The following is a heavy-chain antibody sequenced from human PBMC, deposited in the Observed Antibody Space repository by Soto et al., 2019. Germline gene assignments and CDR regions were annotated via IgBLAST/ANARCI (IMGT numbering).Heavy chain of an antibody. CDR3: ARGGMYSYGNNRFDP. Sequence: PSETLSLTCTVSGGSISSGDYYWSWIRQPPGKGLEWIGYIYYSGSTYYNPSLKSRVTISVDTSKNQFSLKLSSVTAADTAVYYCARGGMYSYGNNRFDPWGQGTLVTVSS. V-gene: IGHV4-30-4*01. CDR1: GGSISSGDYY. J-gene: IGHJ5*02. CDR2: IYYSGST. D-gene: IGHD5-18*01.